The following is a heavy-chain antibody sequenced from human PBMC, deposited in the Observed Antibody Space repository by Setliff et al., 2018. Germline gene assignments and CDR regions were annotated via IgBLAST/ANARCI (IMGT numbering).Heavy chain of an antibody. V-gene: IGHV4-4*08. CDR1: GGSINSYY. Sequence: SETLSLTCTVSGGSINSYYWSWSRQPPGKGLEWIGHISPSGSTTYNPSVKSRVTISLDTSKNHFSLKLDSVTAADTALYYCARSPSSGAYWNPRPFYSDYWARGTLVTVSS. CDR2: ISPSGST. D-gene: IGHD1-26*01. J-gene: IGHJ4*02. CDR3: ARSPSSGAYWNPRPFYSDY.